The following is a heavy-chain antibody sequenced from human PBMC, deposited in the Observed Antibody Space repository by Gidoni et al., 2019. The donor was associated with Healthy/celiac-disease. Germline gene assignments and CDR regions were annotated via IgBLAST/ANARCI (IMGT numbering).Heavy chain of an antibody. V-gene: IGHV1-69*06. J-gene: IGHJ4*02. CDR1: GGPFSSYA. Sequence: QVQLVQSGAEVKKPGSSVKVSCKASGGPFSSYAISWGRQAPGQGLEWMGGIIPIFGTANYAQKFQGRVTITADKSTSTAYMELSSLRSEDTAVYYCARDPEDLATVTSWGQGTLVTVSS. CDR3: ARDPEDLATVTS. CDR2: IIPIFGTA. D-gene: IGHD4-17*01.